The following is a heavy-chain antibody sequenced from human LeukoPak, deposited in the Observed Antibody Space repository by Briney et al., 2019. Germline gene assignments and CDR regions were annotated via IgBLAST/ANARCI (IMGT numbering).Heavy chain of an antibody. CDR3: VRGRIYYDSSGLAE. Sequence: SETLSLTCTVSTGSINNYYWSWIRQPPGKGQEWIGNIYDSGSTNYNPSLKSRVTISVDTSKNQFSLKLSSVTAADTAVYYCVRGRIYYDSSGLAEWGQGTLVTVSS. V-gene: IGHV4-59*01. CDR1: TGSINNYY. CDR2: IYDSGST. J-gene: IGHJ4*02. D-gene: IGHD3-22*01.